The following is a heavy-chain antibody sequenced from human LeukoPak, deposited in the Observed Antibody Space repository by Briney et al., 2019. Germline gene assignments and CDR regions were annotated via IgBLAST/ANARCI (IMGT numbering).Heavy chain of an antibody. V-gene: IGHV4-39*01. J-gene: IGHJ6*02. CDR1: GGSISSNSDY. CDR2: IYYSGST. CDR3: ARFTYYYDRGVYGMDV. Sequence: SETLSLTCTVSGGSISSNSDYWGWIRQPPGKGLEWIGSIYYSGSTYYNPSLKSPVTISVDTPKNQFSLKLSSVTTVDTAVYYCARFTYYYDRGVYGMDVWGQGTTVTVSS. D-gene: IGHD3-10*02.